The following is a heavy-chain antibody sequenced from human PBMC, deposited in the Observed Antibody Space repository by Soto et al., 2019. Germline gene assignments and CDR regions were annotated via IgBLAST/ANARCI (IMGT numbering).Heavy chain of an antibody. CDR2: MNPNSGNT. D-gene: IGHD4-17*01. CDR1: GYTFTSYD. J-gene: IGHJ3*02. CDR3: ARGGGDYGDYEGDAFDI. V-gene: IGHV1-8*01. Sequence: QVQLVQSGAEVKKPGASVKVSCKASGYTFTSYDINWVRQATGQGLEWMGWMNPNSGNTGYAQKFQGRVTMTRNTSISTAYMELSSLRSEDTAVYYCARGGGDYGDYEGDAFDIWGQGTMDTVSS.